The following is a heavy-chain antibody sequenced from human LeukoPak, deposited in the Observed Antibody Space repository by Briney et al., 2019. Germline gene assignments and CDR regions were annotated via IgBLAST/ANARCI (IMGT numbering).Heavy chain of an antibody. CDR2: ISSSGSTI. CDR1: GFTFSDYY. J-gene: IGHJ4*02. D-gene: IGHD3-9*01. V-gene: IGHV3-11*01. CDR3: ARELYDILTGYTDY. Sequence: PGGSLRLSCAASGFTFSDYYMSWIRQAPGKGLEWVSYISSSGSTIYCADSVKGRFTISRDNAKNSLYLQMNSLRAEDTAVYYCARELYDILTGYTDYWGQGTLVTVSS.